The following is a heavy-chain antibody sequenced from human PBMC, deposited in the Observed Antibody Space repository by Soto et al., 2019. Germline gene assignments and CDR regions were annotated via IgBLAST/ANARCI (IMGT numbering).Heavy chain of an antibody. CDR3: ARDWDIVILSVPIPNYNYGMDV. Sequence: GGSLRLSCEGSGFTFSAYGMNWVRQAPGKGLEWVSYISSRSDTLYYADSVKGRFTISRDNAKNSVYLQVNNLRDEDTAVYYCARDWDIVILSVPIPNYNYGMDVWGQGTTVTVSS. D-gene: IGHD2-15*01. J-gene: IGHJ6*02. V-gene: IGHV3-48*02. CDR2: ISSRSDTL. CDR1: GFTFSAYG.